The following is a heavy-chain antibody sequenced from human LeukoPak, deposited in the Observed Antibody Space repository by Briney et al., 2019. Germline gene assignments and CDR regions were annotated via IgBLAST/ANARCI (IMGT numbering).Heavy chain of an antibody. D-gene: IGHD6-13*01. CDR1: GGSISSGGYY. CDR3: ARVSRGDHRVPYSSSWYYAFDI. V-gene: IGHV4-31*03. J-gene: IGHJ3*02. CDR2: IYYSGST. Sequence: PSETLSLTCTVSGGSISSGGYYWSWIRQHPGKGLEWIGYIYYSGSTYYNPSLKSRVTISVDTSKNQFSLKLSSVTAADTAVYYCARVSRGDHRVPYSSSWYYAFDIWGQGTMVTVSS.